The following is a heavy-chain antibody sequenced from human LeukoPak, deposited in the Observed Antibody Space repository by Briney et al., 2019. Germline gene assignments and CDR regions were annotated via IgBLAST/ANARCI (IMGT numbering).Heavy chain of an antibody. CDR1: GDSVSSNSAA. J-gene: IGHJ6*02. CDR2: TYYRSKWYN. CDR3: ARGDLAAAGNYYYYGMDV. Sequence: SQTLSLTCAISGDSVSSNSAAWNWIRQSPSRGLEWLGRTYYRSKWYNDYAVSVKSRITINPDTSKNQFSLQLNSVTPEDTAVYYCARGDLAAAGNYYYYGMDVWGQGTTVTVSS. V-gene: IGHV6-1*01. D-gene: IGHD6-13*01.